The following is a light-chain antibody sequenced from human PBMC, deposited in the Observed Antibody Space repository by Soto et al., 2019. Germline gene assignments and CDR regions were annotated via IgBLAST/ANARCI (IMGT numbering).Light chain of an antibody. CDR1: SGHSSYI. CDR2: VEGSGTY. V-gene: IGLV4-60*03. J-gene: IGLJ3*02. CDR3: ETWDSNSRV. Sequence: QLVLTQSSSASASLGSSVKLTCTLSSGHSSYIIGWHQQQPGKAPRYLMKVEGSGTYNKGSAVPDRVSGSSSGADRYLTISNLQSEDEADYYCETWDSNSRVFGGGTKLTVL.